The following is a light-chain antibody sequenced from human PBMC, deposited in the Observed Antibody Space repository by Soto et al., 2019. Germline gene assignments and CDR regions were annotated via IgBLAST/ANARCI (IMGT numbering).Light chain of an antibody. J-gene: IGKJ1*01. V-gene: IGKV3-15*01. Sequence: VVVTQSPDMVSVSAGEIATLFCRTITSVSPNVAWYQQKPDQAPMLLISGPVTRVTAASARFSGGGSGTEFTLTITSLQSEDLGVYYCQQHEYWPPRTFGQGTRVEIK. CDR3: QQHEYWPPRT. CDR2: GPV. CDR1: TSVSPN.